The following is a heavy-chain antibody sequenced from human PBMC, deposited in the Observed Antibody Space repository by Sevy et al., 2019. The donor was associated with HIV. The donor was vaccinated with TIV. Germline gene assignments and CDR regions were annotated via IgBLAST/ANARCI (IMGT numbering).Heavy chain of an antibody. J-gene: IGHJ6*02. Sequence: GGSLRLSCAASGFTFTYAWMTWVRQAPGKGLEWLGRIKSRGDGGTIDYAASVKGRFRISRDDSKKTLYLQMNSLKTEDTGVYYCSTDPIIVLLVTDGMDVWGQGTSVTVSS. CDR2: IKSRGDGGTI. CDR1: GFTFTYAW. D-gene: IGHD2-8*02. CDR3: STDPIIVLLVTDGMDV. V-gene: IGHV3-15*01.